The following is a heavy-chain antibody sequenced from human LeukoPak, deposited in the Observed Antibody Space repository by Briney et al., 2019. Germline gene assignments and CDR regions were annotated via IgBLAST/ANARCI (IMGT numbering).Heavy chain of an antibody. J-gene: IGHJ5*02. D-gene: IGHD1-26*01. CDR1: GFTFSSYA. V-gene: IGHV3-30-3*01. CDR3: ARGARWELEEWFDP. Sequence: PGGSLRLSCAASGFTFSSYAMHWVRQAPGKGLEWVAVISYDESNKYYADSVKGRFTISRDNSKNTLYLQMNSLRAEDTAVYYCARGARWELEEWFDPWGQGTLVTDSS. CDR2: ISYDESNK.